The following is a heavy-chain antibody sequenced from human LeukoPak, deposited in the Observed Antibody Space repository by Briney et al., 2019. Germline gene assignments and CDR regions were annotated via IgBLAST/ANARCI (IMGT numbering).Heavy chain of an antibody. CDR2: IKWDGGRT. J-gene: IGHJ4*02. CDR3: ARGIVTAAGYYFDY. CDR1: GFTFDDHG. D-gene: IGHD2-2*01. Sequence: GGSLRLSCAASGFTFDDHGMSWVRQAPGKGLEWVSGIKWDGGRTGYADSVKGRFTISRDNAKNSVYLQMNSLRAEDTALYFCARGIVTAAGYYFDYWGQGTLVTVSS. V-gene: IGHV3-20*04.